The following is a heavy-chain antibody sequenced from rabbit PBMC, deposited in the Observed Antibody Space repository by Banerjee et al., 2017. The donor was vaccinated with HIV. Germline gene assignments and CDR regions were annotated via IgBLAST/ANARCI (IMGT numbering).Heavy chain of an antibody. J-gene: IGHJ4*01. D-gene: IGHD6-1*01. CDR2: IFSNRGIT. CDR3: ARGDDGDPSDGNALSL. Sequence: QQQLEESGGGLVKPGGTLTLTCKASGIDLSSDYYMCWVRQAPGKGLELIACIFSNRGITWYASWVNGRFTISKTSSTTVTLQMTSLTAADTATYFCARGDDGDPSDGNALSLWGPGTLVTVS. CDR1: GIDLSSDYY. V-gene: IGHV1S43*01.